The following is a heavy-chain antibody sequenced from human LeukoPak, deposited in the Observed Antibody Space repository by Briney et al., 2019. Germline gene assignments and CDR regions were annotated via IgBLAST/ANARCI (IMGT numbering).Heavy chain of an antibody. Sequence: PGGSLRLSCGASGLTFSTYSMNWVRQAPGKGLEWVSYISSDSGARYYADSVKGRFTIFRDNAKNSLYLQMNSLRAKDTAVHYCARATQPGFDPWGQGTLVTVSS. D-gene: IGHD2-15*01. V-gene: IGHV3-48*01. CDR2: ISSDSGAR. CDR3: ARATQPGFDP. CDR1: GLTFSTYS. J-gene: IGHJ5*02.